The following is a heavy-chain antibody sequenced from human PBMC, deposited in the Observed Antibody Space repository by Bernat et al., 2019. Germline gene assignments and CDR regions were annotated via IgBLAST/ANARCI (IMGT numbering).Heavy chain of an antibody. CDR2: IWYDGSNK. CDR3: ARLGSRWSLDY. D-gene: IGHD6-19*01. V-gene: IGHV3-33*01. Sequence: QVQVVESGGGVVQPGRFLRLSCAASGFTFSSYGMHWVRQAPGKGLEWVAAIWYDGSNKYYGDSVKGRFTISRDNSKNTVYLQMNSLRAEDTAVYYCARLGSRWSLDYWGQGTLVTVSS. CDR1: GFTFSSYG. J-gene: IGHJ4*02.